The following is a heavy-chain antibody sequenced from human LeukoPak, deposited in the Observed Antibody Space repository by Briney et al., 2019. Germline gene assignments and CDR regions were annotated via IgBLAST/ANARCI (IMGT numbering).Heavy chain of an antibody. D-gene: IGHD3-3*01. CDR2: IWYDGSNK. CDR1: GFTFSSYA. CDR3: ARGSRGRPYYDFWSGYSALSAPLDY. V-gene: IGHV3-33*08. J-gene: IGHJ4*02. Sequence: PGGSLRLSCAASGFTFSSYAMSWVRQAPGKGLEWVAVIWYDGSNKYYADSVKGRFTISRDNSKNTLYLQKNSLRAEDTAVYYCARGSRGRPYYDFWSGYSALSAPLDYWGQGTLVTVSS.